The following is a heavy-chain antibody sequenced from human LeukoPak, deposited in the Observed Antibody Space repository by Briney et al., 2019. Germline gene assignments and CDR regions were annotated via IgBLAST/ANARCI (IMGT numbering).Heavy chain of an antibody. CDR3: ARGRIAAAGTDLNWFDP. D-gene: IGHD6-13*01. CDR2: INAGNGNT. CDR1: GYTFTSYA. J-gene: IGHJ5*02. Sequence: ASVKVSCKASGYTFTSYAMHWVRQAPGQRLEWMGWINAGNGNTKYSQKFQGRVTITRDTSTSTVYMELSSLRSEDTAVYYCARGRIAAAGTDLNWFDPWGQGTLVTVSS. V-gene: IGHV1-3*01.